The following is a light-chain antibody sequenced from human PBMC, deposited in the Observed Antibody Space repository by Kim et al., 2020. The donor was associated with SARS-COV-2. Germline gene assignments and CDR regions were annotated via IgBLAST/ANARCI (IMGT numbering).Light chain of an antibody. J-gene: IGLJ3*02. CDR3: ASRDISGGQAL. Sequence: SSELTQDPAVSVALGQTVKITCQGDSLRNRYASWYQQKAGQAPLLLIYGKDNRPSGIPHRFSASSSGNTASLTIAAAQAEDEADYFCASRDISGGQALFGGGTQLTVL. CDR2: GKD. CDR1: SLRNRY. V-gene: IGLV3-19*01.